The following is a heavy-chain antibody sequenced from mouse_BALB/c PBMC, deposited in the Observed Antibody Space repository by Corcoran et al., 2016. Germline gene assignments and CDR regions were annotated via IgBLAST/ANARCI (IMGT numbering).Heavy chain of an antibody. D-gene: IGHD2-1*01. Sequence: QIQLVQSGPELKKSGETVKISCKASGYTFTNYGMNWVKQAPGKGLKWMGWINTNTGEPTYAEEFKGRFAFSLETSASTAYLQINNLKNEDTATYFCARWDGNYPTWFAYWGQGTLVTVSA. CDR2: INTNTGEP. CDR3: ARWDGNYPTWFAY. J-gene: IGHJ3*01. CDR1: GYTFTNYG. V-gene: IGHV9-3*02.